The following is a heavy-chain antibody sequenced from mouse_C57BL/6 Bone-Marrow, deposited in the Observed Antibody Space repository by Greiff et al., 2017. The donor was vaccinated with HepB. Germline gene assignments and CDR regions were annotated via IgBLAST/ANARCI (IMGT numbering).Heavy chain of an antibody. Sequence: VQLQQSGAELVMPGASVKLSCKASGYTFTSYWMHWVKQRPGQGLEWIGEIDPSDSYTNYNQKFKGKSSLTVDKSSSTAYMQLSSLTSEDAAVYYCARDGAYARDYWGQGTSVTVSS. V-gene: IGHV1-69*01. CDR3: ARDGAYARDY. CDR2: IDPSDSYT. D-gene: IGHD1-1*02. CDR1: GYTFTSYW. J-gene: IGHJ4*01.